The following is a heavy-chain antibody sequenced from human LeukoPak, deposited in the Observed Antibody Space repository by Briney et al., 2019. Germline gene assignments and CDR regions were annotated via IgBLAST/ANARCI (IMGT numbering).Heavy chain of an antibody. V-gene: IGHV4-34*01. CDR3: ASYSRSGNYFDY. D-gene: IGHD6-13*01. CDR1: GGSFSGYY. Sequence: SETLSLTCAVYGGSFSGYYWSWIRQPPGKGLEWIGEINHSGSINYNPSLKSRVTISVDTSKNQFSLKLSSVTAADTAVYYCASYSRSGNYFDYWGQGTLVTVSS. CDR2: INHSGSI. J-gene: IGHJ4*02.